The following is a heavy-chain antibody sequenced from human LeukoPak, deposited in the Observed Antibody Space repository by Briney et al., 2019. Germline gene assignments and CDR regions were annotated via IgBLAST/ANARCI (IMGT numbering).Heavy chain of an antibody. V-gene: IGHV1-18*01. CDR1: GYTFTTYG. CDR3: AREGLGELTLDC. CDR2: ISTDNGDT. Sequence: ASVKVSCKSSGYTFTTYGITWVRQAPGQGLEWMGWISTDNGDTNYAQKLQGRVTMATDTSTSTAYMELRSLRSDDTAVYYCAREGLGELTLDCWGQGTLVTVSS. D-gene: IGHD3-16*01. J-gene: IGHJ4*02.